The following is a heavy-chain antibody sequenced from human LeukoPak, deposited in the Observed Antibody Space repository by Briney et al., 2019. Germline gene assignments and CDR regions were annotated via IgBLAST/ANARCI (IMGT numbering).Heavy chain of an antibody. V-gene: IGHV3-23*01. CDR1: EFTFSSYA. CDR2: LSGGGSDT. Sequence: GGSLRLSCAASEFTFSSYAMTWVRQVPGKGLEWVSSLSGGGSDTYYADSVKGRFTISRDNSKNTLYLQMNSLRAGDTAVYYCAKTKGATAFYCMDVWGKGTTVTVS. CDR3: AKTKGATAFYCMDV. J-gene: IGHJ6*03. D-gene: IGHD1-26*01.